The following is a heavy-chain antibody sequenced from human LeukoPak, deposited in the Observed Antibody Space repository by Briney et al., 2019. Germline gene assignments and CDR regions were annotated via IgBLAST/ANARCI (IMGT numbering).Heavy chain of an antibody. J-gene: IGHJ4*02. CDR3: ARETGSSYGDNYFDY. Sequence: GASVKVSCKASGYTFTGYYMHWVRQAPGQGLEWMGWINPNSGGTNYAQKFQGRVTMTRDTSISTAYMELSRLRSDDTAVYYCARETGSSYGDNYFDYWGQGTLVTVSS. V-gene: IGHV1-2*02. CDR1: GYTFTGYY. D-gene: IGHD5-18*01. CDR2: INPNSGGT.